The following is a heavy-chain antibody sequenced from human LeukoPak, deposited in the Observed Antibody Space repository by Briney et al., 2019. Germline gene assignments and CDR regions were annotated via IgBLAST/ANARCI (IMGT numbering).Heavy chain of an antibody. D-gene: IGHD2-2*01. J-gene: IGHJ4*02. CDR1: GFSFSGYS. Sequence: GGSLRLSCAASGFSFSGYSINWVRQAPGKGLEWVSSISPSRSYIYYADSVKGRFTISRDNAKNSLYLQMNSLRAEDTAVYYCARGGGCSSMSCYPDYWGQGTLVTVSS. CDR2: ISPSRSYI. V-gene: IGHV3-21*01. CDR3: ARGGGCSSMSCYPDY.